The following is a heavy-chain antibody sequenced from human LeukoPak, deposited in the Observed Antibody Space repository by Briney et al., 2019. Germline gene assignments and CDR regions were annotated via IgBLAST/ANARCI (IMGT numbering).Heavy chain of an antibody. CDR1: GVSISSYY. CDR3: ARILTIFGVVSKFDY. CDR2: FHNGGGT. J-gene: IGHJ4*02. Sequence: SETLSLTCTVAGVSISSYYWSWIRQTHGKGLEWIGYFHNGGGTHYSPSLLGRATISADTSKNQFSLSLSSVTAADTAVYYCARILTIFGVVSKFDYWGQGALVTVSS. D-gene: IGHD3-3*01. V-gene: IGHV4-59*01.